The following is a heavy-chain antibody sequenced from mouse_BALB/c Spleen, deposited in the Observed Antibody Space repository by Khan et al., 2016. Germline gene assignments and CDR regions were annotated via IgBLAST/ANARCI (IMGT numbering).Heavy chain of an antibody. D-gene: IGHD2-10*02. J-gene: IGHJ3*01. V-gene: IGHV1-62-2*01. CDR1: GDTVTEYI. CDR2: FYPVSGSI. CDR3: VRHGGRYGNYCVDY. Sequence: QVQLQQSGAELVKPGASVKLSCKASGDTVTEYIIHRVKQRSGQGLEWIWWFYPVSGSIKHNEKFKDKATLTAYKSSSTVYMVLSRVISEDSAVNFCVRHGGRYGNYCVDYGGQGTLVTVSA.